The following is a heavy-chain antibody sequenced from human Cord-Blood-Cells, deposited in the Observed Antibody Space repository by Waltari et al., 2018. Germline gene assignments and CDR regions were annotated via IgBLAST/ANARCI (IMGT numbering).Heavy chain of an antibody. Sequence: QVQLVQSGAEVKKPGSPVKVSCTPSGGTFSSYAIGWVRPAPAQGPEWMGGIIPIFGTANYAQKFQGRVTITADKSTSTAYMELSSLRSEDTAVYYCAREGGYCTNGVCYTGAAFDIWGQGTMVTVSS. J-gene: IGHJ3*02. V-gene: IGHV1-69*06. CDR1: GGTFSSYA. CDR2: IIPIFGTA. CDR3: AREGGYCTNGVCYTGAAFDI. D-gene: IGHD2-8*01.